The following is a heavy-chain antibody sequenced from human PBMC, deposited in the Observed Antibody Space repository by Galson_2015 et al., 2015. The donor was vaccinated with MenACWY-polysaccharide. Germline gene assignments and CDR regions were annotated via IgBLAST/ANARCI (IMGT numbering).Heavy chain of an antibody. V-gene: IGHV1-8*01. CDR3: ARGTAPGRITVAKGLNDY. CDR1: GYTFTSYD. Sequence: SVKVSCKASGYTFTSYDINWVRQATGQGLEWMGWMNPNSGNTGYPQKFQGRVTMTRNTSISTAYMELSSLRSEDTAVYYCARGTAPGRITVAKGLNDYWGQGTLVTVSS. J-gene: IGHJ4*02. CDR2: MNPNSGNT. D-gene: IGHD5-12*01.